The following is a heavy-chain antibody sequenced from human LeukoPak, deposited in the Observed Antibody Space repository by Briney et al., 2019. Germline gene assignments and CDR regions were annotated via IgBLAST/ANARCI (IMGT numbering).Heavy chain of an antibody. Sequence: PSETLSLTCAVYGGSFSGYYWSWIRQPPGKGLEWIGEINHSGSTNYNPSLKSRVTISVDTSKNQFSLKLSSVTAADTAVYYCARGTVVVPAAIYWFDPWGQGTLVTVSS. CDR2: INHSGST. CDR3: ARGTVVVPAAIYWFDP. D-gene: IGHD2-2*02. CDR1: GGSFSGYY. J-gene: IGHJ5*02. V-gene: IGHV4-34*01.